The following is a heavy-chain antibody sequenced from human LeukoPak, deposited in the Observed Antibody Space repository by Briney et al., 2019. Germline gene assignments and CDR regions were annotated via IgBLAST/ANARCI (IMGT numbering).Heavy chain of an antibody. J-gene: IGHJ6*03. V-gene: IGHV5-51*01. Sequence: GESLKISCKGSGYSFTSYWIGWARQMPGKGLEWMGIIYPGDSDTRYSPSFQGQVTISADKSISTAYLQWSSLKASDTAMYYCARRRIHCSSTSCYGAYYYYYMDVWGKGTTVTVSS. CDR3: ARRRIHCSSTSCYGAYYYYYMDV. CDR2: IYPGDSDT. D-gene: IGHD2-2*01. CDR1: GYSFTSYW.